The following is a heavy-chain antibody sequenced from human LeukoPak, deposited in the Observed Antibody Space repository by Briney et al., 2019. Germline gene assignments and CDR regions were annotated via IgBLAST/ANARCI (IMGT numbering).Heavy chain of an antibody. V-gene: IGHV3-21*01. Sequence: GGSLRLSCAASGFTFSSYSMNWVRQAPGKGLEWVSSISSSSSYIYYADSVKGRFTISRDNAKNSLYLQMNSLRAEDTAVYYCATCSGGSCYFDYWGLGTLVTVSS. D-gene: IGHD2-15*01. CDR1: GFTFSSYS. CDR2: ISSSSSYI. CDR3: ATCSGGSCYFDY. J-gene: IGHJ4*02.